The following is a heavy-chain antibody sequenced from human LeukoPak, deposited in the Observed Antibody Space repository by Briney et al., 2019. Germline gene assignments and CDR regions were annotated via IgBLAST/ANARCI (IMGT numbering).Heavy chain of an antibody. CDR2: IYYSGST. CDR3: ARSSGSYGPNDY. CDR1: GGSISSGGYY. Sequence: PSQTLSLTCTVSGGSISSGGYYWSWIRQHPGKGLEWIGYIYYSGSTYYNPSLKSRVTISVDTSKNQFSLKLSSVTAADTAVYYCARSSGSYGPNDYWGQGTLVTVSS. V-gene: IGHV4-31*03. D-gene: IGHD1-26*01. J-gene: IGHJ4*02.